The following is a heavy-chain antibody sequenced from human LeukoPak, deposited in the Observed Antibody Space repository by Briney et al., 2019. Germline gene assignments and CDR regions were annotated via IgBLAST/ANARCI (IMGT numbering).Heavy chain of an antibody. J-gene: IGHJ4*02. Sequence: HPGGSLRLSCAASGFTFSSYAMSWVRQAPGKGLEWVSAISGSGGSTYYADSVKGRFTISRDNSKNTLYLQMNSLRAEDTAVYYCARASHRGQQVVIRSHALRAFDYWGQGTLVTVSS. D-gene: IGHD3-22*01. V-gene: IGHV3-23*01. CDR3: ARASHRGQQVVIRSHALRAFDY. CDR2: ISGSGGST. CDR1: GFTFSSYA.